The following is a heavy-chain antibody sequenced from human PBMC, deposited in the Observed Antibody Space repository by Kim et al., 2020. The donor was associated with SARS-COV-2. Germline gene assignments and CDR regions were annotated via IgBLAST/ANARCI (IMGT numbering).Heavy chain of an antibody. J-gene: IGHJ4*02. CDR1: GGSFSGYY. CDR3: ARGMTTVDY. Sequence: SETLSLTCAVYGGSFSGYYWSWIRQPPGKGLEWIGEINHSGSTNYNPSLKSRVTISVDTSKNQFSLKLSSVTAADTAVYYCARGMTTVDYWGQGTLVTVSS. CDR2: INHSGST. D-gene: IGHD4-4*01. V-gene: IGHV4-34*01.